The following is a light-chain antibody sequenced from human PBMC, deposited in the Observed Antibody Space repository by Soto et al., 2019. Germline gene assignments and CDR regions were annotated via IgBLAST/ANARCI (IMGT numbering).Light chain of an antibody. CDR1: SSNIGRDF. V-gene: IGLV1-47*01. J-gene: IGLJ1*01. CDR2: RND. Sequence: QSVLTQPPSASGTPGQTVTLSCSGSSSNIGRDFVYWYQQLPGTAPKLLMYRNDQRPSGVSDRFSGSKSGTSDSLAISGLRYEDEADYFCSAWDDSLNDFVFGTGTKVTVL. CDR3: SAWDDSLNDFV.